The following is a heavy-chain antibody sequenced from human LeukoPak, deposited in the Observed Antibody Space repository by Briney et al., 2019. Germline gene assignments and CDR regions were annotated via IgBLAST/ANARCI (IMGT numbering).Heavy chain of an antibody. J-gene: IGHJ4*02. V-gene: IGHV1-18*01. CDR2: ISAYNGNT. D-gene: IGHD4-17*01. Sequence: ASVNVSFTASGYTFTRDGISWVRQAPGQGLEWMGWISAYNGNTNYTQKLQGRVTITTDTSTSTAYMELRSLRSDDTAVYYCARDNTVTRLDYWGRGTLVTVSS. CDR3: ARDNTVTRLDY. CDR1: GYTFTRDG.